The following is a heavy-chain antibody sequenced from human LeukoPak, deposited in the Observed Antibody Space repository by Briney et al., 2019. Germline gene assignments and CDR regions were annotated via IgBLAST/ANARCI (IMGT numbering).Heavy chain of an antibody. CDR1: GGSVSDYY. CDR3: AREISKGGYEWAFDP. J-gene: IGHJ5*02. CDR2: IYHTGST. Sequence: PSETLSLTCTISGGSVSDYYWSWIRQSPGKGLEWIGYIYHTGSTSYSPSLKSRVTISADTSQNQFSLKLSSVTAADTAVYYCAREISKGGYEWAFDPWGQGTLVTVSS. D-gene: IGHD5-12*01. V-gene: IGHV4-59*02.